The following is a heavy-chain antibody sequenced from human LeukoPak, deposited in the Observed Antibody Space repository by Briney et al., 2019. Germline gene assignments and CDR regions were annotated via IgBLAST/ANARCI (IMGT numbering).Heavy chain of an antibody. D-gene: IGHD2-15*01. V-gene: IGHV4-30-4*01. Sequence: SQTLSLTCTVSGGSISSGDYYWSWIRQPPGKGLEWIRYIYYSGSTYYNPSLKSRVTISVDTSKNQFSLKLSSVTAADTAVYYCARDSRVVVAAMNYYYGMDVWGQGTTVTVSS. CDR2: IYYSGST. CDR1: GGSISSGDYY. CDR3: ARDSRVVVAAMNYYYGMDV. J-gene: IGHJ6*02.